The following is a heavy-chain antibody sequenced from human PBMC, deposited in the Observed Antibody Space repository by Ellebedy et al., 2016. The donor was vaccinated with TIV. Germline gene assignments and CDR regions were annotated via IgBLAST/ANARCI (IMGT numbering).Heavy chain of an antibody. CDR1: GGSISSGGYY. D-gene: IGHD3-22*01. J-gene: IGHJ1*01. CDR3: STTYDSSGYYVGYFQH. Sequence: LRLSCTVSGGSISSGGYYWSWIRQHPGKGLEWIGYIYYSGSSYYNPSLNSRVTISVDRSKNQFSLKLSSVTAADTAVYYCSTTYDSSGYYVGYFQHWGQGTLVTVSS. CDR2: IYYSGSS. V-gene: IGHV4-31*09.